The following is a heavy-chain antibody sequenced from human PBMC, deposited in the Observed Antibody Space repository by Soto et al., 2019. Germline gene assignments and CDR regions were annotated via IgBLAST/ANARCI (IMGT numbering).Heavy chain of an antibody. CDR2: ISGSGGST. Sequence: GALRLSCAGSGITFWSYSMSRVPPAPGKGLEWVSAISGSGGSTYYADSVKGRFTISRDNSKNTLYLQMNSLRAEDTAVYYCTIYYDSSGYPLDYWGQGTLVTVSS. CDR1: GITFWSYS. J-gene: IGHJ4*02. D-gene: IGHD3-22*01. V-gene: IGHV3-23*01. CDR3: TIYYDSSGYPLDY.